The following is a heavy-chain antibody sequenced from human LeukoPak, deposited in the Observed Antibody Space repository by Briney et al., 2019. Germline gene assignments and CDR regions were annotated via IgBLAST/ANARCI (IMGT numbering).Heavy chain of an antibody. D-gene: IGHD6-13*01. V-gene: IGHV3-23*01. CDR1: GFTFSSYA. J-gene: IGHJ4*02. CDR2: ISGSGGST. Sequence: GGSLRLSCATSGFTFSSYAMSWVRQAPGKGLEWVSAISGSGGSTYYADSVKGRFTISRDNSKNTLYLQMNSLRAEDTAVYYCAKDSRASYGSSWGYFDYWGQGTLVTVSS. CDR3: AKDSRASYGSSWGYFDY.